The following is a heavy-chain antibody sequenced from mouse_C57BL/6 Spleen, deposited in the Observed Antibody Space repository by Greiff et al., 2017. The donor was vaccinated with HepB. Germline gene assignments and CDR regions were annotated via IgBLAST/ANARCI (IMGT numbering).Heavy chain of an antibody. J-gene: IGHJ1*03. V-gene: IGHV1-54*01. CDR1: GYAFTNYL. CDR2: INPGSGGT. D-gene: IGHD2-4*01. Sequence: QVQLQQSGAELVRPGTSVKVSCKASGYAFTNYLIEWVKQRPGQGLEWIGVINPGSGGTNYNEKFKGKATLTADKSSSTAYMQLSSLTSEDSAVYFCARPYYDYDLDFDVWGTGTTVTVSS. CDR3: ARPYYDYDLDFDV.